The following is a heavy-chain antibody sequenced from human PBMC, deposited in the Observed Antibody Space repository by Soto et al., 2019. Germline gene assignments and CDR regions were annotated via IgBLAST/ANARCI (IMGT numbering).Heavy chain of an antibody. Sequence: EVQLLETGGGLVQPGGSLRLSCAASGITISNYPMSWVRQDPGKGLDWVSGISGSGDRTYYAYSEKGRFTISKDISRNSLSLQLDSLGVEDTAVYFCVKDDGGYPSTAPHWGQGTLVTVSS. CDR3: VKDDGGYPSTAPH. CDR1: GITISNYP. J-gene: IGHJ4*02. V-gene: IGHV3-23*01. CDR2: ISGSGDRT. D-gene: IGHD3-22*01.